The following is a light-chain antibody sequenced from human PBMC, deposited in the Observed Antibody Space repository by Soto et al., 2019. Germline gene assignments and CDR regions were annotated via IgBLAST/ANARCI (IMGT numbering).Light chain of an antibody. Sequence: DIQMTHSPSSLSASVGDRVTIPCRARQAIAKSLAWYQQKPGKAPKLLIYSSSTLQSGVPSRFSGSGSGTDFTLTISSLQPEDVATYYCQKYNSAPWTFGQGTKVEIK. V-gene: IGKV1-27*01. CDR1: QAIAKS. CDR3: QKYNSAPWT. J-gene: IGKJ1*01. CDR2: SSS.